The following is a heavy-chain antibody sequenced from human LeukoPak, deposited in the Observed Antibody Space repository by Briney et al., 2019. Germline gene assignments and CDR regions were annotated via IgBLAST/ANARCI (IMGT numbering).Heavy chain of an antibody. D-gene: IGHD3-22*01. V-gene: IGHV4-31*03. CDR2: IHPSGML. J-gene: IGHJ4*02. CDR3: SRGLDSRKLGY. Sequence: SETLSLTCPVSGASFNSDYQYWNWIRQSPGKGLEWIGSIHPSGMLYNDPSLESRVTMSRDTSKNQFSLNLNSVTAADTAVYFCSRGLDSRKLGYWGQGILVTVSS. CDR1: GASFNSDYQY.